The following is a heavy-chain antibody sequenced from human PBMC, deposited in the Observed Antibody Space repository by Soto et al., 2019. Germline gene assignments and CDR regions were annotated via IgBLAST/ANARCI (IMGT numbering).Heavy chain of an antibody. V-gene: IGHV3-30*18. CDR2: ISYDGSNK. J-gene: IGHJ6*02. Sequence: QVQLVESGGGVVQPGRSLRLSCAASGFTFSSYGMHWVRQAPGKGLEWVAVISYDGSNKYYADSVKGRFTISRDHSKNTLYLHMNSLRAADTAVYYCAKSIVGAIRSGMDVWGQGTTVTVSS. CDR3: AKSIVGAIRSGMDV. CDR1: GFTFSSYG. D-gene: IGHD1-26*01.